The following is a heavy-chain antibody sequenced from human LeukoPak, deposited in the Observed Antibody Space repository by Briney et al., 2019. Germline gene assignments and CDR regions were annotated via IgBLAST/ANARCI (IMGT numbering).Heavy chain of an antibody. J-gene: IGHJ4*02. V-gene: IGHV3-74*01. CDR1: GLTFSSHW. D-gene: IGHD3-10*01. CDR3: ARVDHTLRGVIDC. CDR2: ITNDGSST. Sequence: GGSLRLSCAASGLTFSSHWMHWVRQAPGKGLVWVSRITNDGSSTTYADSVKGRFTISRDNAKNTLYLQMNSLRADDTAVYYCARVDHTLRGVIDCWGQGTLVTVSS.